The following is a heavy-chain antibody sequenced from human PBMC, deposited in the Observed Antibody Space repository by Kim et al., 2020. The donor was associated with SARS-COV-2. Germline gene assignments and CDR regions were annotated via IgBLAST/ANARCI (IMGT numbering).Heavy chain of an antibody. D-gene: IGHD3-16*01. V-gene: IGHV3-15*01. CDR1: GFTFSNAW. CDR2: IKSKTDGGTT. J-gene: IGHJ6*02. CDR3: TTYFFMITFGKPYHGMDV. Sequence: GGSLRLSCAASGFTFSNAWMSWVRQAPGKGLEWVGRIKSKTDGGTTDYAAPAKGRFTISRDDSKNTLYLQMNSLKTEDTAVYYCTTYFFMITFGKPYHGMDVWCQGTTVTVSS.